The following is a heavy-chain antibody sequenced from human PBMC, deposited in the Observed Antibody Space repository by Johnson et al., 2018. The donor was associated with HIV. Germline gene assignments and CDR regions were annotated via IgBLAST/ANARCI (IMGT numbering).Heavy chain of an antibody. CDR3: ASGTYYNFWSGYYGAFDS. V-gene: IGHV3-30-3*01. D-gene: IGHD3-3*01. Sequence: QLVESGGGVVQPGRSLRLSCAASGYTFSSYAMHWVRQAPRKGLEWVAVISYDGSNKYYADSVKGRFTISRDNSKNTLYLQMNSLRAEDTAVYYCASGTYYNFWSGYYGAFDSWGQGTMVTVSS. J-gene: IGHJ3*02. CDR2: ISYDGSNK. CDR1: GYTFSSYA.